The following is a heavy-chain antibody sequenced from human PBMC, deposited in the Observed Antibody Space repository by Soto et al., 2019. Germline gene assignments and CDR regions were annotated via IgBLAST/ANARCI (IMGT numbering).Heavy chain of an antibody. CDR3: AKHRLIAEAADGYYFDY. J-gene: IGHJ4*02. CDR2: ISGSGGST. Sequence: PGGSLRLSCAASGFTFSSYARSWVRQALGKRLEWVSAISGSGGSTYYADSMKGRFTISRDNSKNTLYLQINSLRAEDTAVYYCAKHRLIAEAADGYYFDYWGQGTVVTVSS. D-gene: IGHD6-13*01. CDR1: GFTFSSYA. V-gene: IGHV3-23*01.